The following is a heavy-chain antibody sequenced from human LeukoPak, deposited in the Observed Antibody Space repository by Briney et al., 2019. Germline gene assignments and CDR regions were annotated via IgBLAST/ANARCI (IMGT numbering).Heavy chain of an antibody. CDR3: ARGHSAIFGVVTSDY. D-gene: IGHD3-3*01. Sequence: ASVKVSCKASGYTFSSYGITWVRQAPGPGLEWMGWISAHNGNTNYAQNLQGRVTMTTDTSTSTAYMELRSLRSDDTAVYYCARGHSAIFGVVTSDYWGQGTLVTVSS. V-gene: IGHV1-18*01. CDR1: GYTFSSYG. CDR2: ISAHNGNT. J-gene: IGHJ4*02.